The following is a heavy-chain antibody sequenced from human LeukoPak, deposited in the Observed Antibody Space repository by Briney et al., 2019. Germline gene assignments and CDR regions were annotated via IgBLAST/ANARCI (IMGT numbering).Heavy chain of an antibody. D-gene: IGHD5-24*01. V-gene: IGHV4-39*01. CDR1: GGSISSSSYY. Sequence: SETLSLTCTVSGGSISSSSYYWGWIRQPPGKGLEWIGSIYYSGSTYYNPSLKSRVTISVDTSKNQFSLKLSSVTAADTAVYYCARQILFHSERWLKFFDYWGQGTLVTVSS. CDR2: IYYSGST. J-gene: IGHJ4*02. CDR3: ARQILFHSERWLKFFDY.